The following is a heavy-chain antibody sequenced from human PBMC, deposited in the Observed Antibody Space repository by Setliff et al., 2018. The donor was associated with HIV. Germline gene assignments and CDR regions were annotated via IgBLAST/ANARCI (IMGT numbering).Heavy chain of an antibody. CDR3: VRDNLYYNLYDGSPVYGMDV. CDR2: ISGSGGGT. J-gene: IGHJ6*02. D-gene: IGHD3-3*01. CDR1: GFTFSKYW. Sequence: GGSLRLSCAASGFTFSKYWMSWVRQAPGKGLEWVSGISGSGGGTYYADSVKGRFTISRDNSKNTVYLQMNNLRVDDTAVYHCVRDNLYYNLYDGSPVYGMDVWGQGTTVTVSS. V-gene: IGHV3-23*01.